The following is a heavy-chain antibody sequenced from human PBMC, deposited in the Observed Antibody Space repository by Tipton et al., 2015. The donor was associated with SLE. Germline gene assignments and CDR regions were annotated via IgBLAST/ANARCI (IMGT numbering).Heavy chain of an antibody. CDR1: GGSFSGYY. V-gene: IGHV4-34*01. J-gene: IGHJ4*02. D-gene: IGHD1-26*01. Sequence: TLSLTCAVYGGSFSGYYWSWIRQPPGKGLEWIGEINHSGSTNYNPSLKSRVTISVDTSKHQFSLKLSSVTAADTAVYYCARGVIVGAYGPLDYWGQGTLVTVSS. CDR2: INHSGST. CDR3: ARGVIVGAYGPLDY.